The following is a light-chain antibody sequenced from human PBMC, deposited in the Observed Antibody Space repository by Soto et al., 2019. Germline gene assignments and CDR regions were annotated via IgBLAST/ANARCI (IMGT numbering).Light chain of an antibody. CDR1: QTINGW. J-gene: IGKJ4*01. V-gene: IGKV1-5*03. CDR2: KAS. CDR3: HQYHNLPRT. Sequence: DIQLTQSPSTLSASVGDRVTITCRASQTINGWLAWYQQKPGQAPNLLIYKASTLESGVPSRFSGSGSGTEFTLTVSSLQPDDVATYYCHQYHNLPRTFGEGTQVEI.